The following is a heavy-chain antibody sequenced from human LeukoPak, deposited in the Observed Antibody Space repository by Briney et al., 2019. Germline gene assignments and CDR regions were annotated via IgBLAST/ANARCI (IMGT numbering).Heavy chain of an antibody. Sequence: GGSLRLSCAASGFTVSSNYMSWVRQAPGKGLEWVSVIYSGGSTYYADSEKGRFTISRDNSKNTLYLQMTSLRAEDTAVYYCARAAAAGPFDYWGQGTLVTVSS. CDR1: GFTVSSNY. CDR3: ARAAAAGPFDY. CDR2: IYSGGST. J-gene: IGHJ4*02. D-gene: IGHD6-13*01. V-gene: IGHV3-66*01.